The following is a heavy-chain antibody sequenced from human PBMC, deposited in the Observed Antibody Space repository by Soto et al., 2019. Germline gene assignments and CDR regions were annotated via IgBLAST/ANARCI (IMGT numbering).Heavy chain of an antibody. J-gene: IGHJ5*02. CDR1: GFSLSTSGVG. Sequence: QITLKESGPPLVKPTQTLTLTCTFSGFSLSTSGVGVGWIRQPPGKALEWLALIYWDDDKRYSPSLKSRLTITKDTSKNQVVLTMTNMDPVDTATYYCAHSGIVRVDWNFAGWGWFDPWGQGTLVTVSS. CDR2: IYWDDDK. CDR3: AHSGIVRVDWNFAGWGWFDP. D-gene: IGHD1-7*01. V-gene: IGHV2-5*02.